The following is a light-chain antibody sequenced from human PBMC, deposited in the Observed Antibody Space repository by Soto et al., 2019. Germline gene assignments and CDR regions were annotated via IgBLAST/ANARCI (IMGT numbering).Light chain of an antibody. Sequence: QSVLTQPPSASVTPGQGVTISCSGSSSNIRSNYVYWYQQLPGTAPKLLIYSNNQRPSGVPDRFSGSKSGTSASLAISGLRSEDEADYYCAAWDDSLSGYVFGTGTKVTVL. CDR2: SNN. J-gene: IGLJ1*01. V-gene: IGLV1-47*02. CDR3: AAWDDSLSGYV. CDR1: SSNIRSNY.